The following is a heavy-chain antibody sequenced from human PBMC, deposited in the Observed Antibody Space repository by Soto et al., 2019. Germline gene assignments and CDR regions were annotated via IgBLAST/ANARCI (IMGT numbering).Heavy chain of an antibody. CDR1: GGTFSSYA. V-gene: IGHV1-69*01. D-gene: IGHD6-13*01. CDR2: IIPIFGTA. Sequence: QVQLVQSGAEVKKPGSSVKVSCKASGGTFSSYAISWVRQAPGQGLEWMGGIIPIFGTANYAQKFQGRVTITAAESTSTAYMELSSLRSEDTAVYYCARKVRGDIAAAGTWWFDPWGQGTLVTVSS. CDR3: ARKVRGDIAAAGTWWFDP. J-gene: IGHJ5*02.